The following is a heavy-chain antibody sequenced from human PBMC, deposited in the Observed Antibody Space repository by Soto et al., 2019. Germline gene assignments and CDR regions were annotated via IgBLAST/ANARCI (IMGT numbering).Heavy chain of an antibody. Sequence: VGSLRLSCAASGFTFSSYGMHWVRQAPGKGLEWVAVIWYDGSNKHYADPVKGRFTISRDNSKNTLSLQMNSLRAEDTAIYYCARDIDWYSNSSGFDNWGQGTLVTVSS. CDR3: ARDIDWYSNSSGFDN. CDR1: GFTFSSYG. CDR2: IWYDGSNK. J-gene: IGHJ4*02. D-gene: IGHD1-26*01. V-gene: IGHV3-33*01.